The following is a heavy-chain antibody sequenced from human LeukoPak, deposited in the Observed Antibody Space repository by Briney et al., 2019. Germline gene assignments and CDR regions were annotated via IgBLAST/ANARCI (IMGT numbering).Heavy chain of an antibody. CDR1: GGSISSYY. Sequence: TSETLSLTCTVSGGSISSYYWSWIRQPPGKGLEWIGYIYYSGSTNYNPSLKSRVTISVDTSKNQFSLKLSSVTAADTAVYYCARRSNWFDPWGQGTLVTVSS. V-gene: IGHV4-59*01. CDR3: ARRSNWFDP. J-gene: IGHJ5*02. CDR2: IYYSGST.